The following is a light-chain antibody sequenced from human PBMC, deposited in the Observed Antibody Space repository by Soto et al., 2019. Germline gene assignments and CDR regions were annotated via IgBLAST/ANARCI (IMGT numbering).Light chain of an antibody. CDR2: AAS. CDR3: QQSYNPPT. V-gene: IGKV1-39*01. CDR1: QSIDSY. Sequence: DIQMTQSPSSLSASVGDRVTITCRASQSIDSYLNWYQQKPGKAPKLLIYAASSLQSGVPSRFSGSGSGADFTLAISSLQPEDSAIYYCQQSYNPPTFGQGTKVEIK. J-gene: IGKJ1*01.